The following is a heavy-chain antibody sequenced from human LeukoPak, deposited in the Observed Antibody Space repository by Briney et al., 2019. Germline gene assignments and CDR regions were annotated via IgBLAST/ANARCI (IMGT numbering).Heavy chain of an antibody. Sequence: ASVKVSCKASGYTFTGYHMHWVRQAPGQGLEWMGRINPNSGGTNYAQKFQGRVTMTRDTSISTAYMELSRLRSDDTAVYYCARLKKSGSYAYFDYWGQGTLVTVSS. CDR2: INPNSGGT. V-gene: IGHV1-2*06. CDR1: GYTFTGYH. D-gene: IGHD1-26*01. CDR3: ARLKKSGSYAYFDY. J-gene: IGHJ4*02.